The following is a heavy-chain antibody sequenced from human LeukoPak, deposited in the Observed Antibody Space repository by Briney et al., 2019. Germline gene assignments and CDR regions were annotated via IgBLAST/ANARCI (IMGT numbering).Heavy chain of an antibody. CDR1: GGSISSYY. CDR3: ARDSGYSYVYSDVFDI. Sequence: PSETLSLTCTVSGGSISSYYWSWIRQPPGKGLEWIGYIYYSGSTNYNPSLKSRVTISVDTSKNQFSLKLSSVTAADTAVYYCARDSGYSYVYSDVFDIWGQGKMVTVSS. D-gene: IGHD5-18*01. J-gene: IGHJ3*02. V-gene: IGHV4-59*01. CDR2: IYYSGST.